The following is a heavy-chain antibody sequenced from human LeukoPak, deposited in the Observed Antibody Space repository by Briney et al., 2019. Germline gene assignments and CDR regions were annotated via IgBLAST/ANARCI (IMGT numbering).Heavy chain of an antibody. CDR1: GGSISSYY. CDR3: ARYYVWGSYQIATFDY. Sequence: SETLSLTCTVSGGSISSYYWSWIRQPLGKGLEWIGYIYYSGSTNYNPSLKSRVTISVDSSKNQFSLKLSSVTAADTAVYYCARYYVWGSYQIATFDYWGQGTLVTVSS. V-gene: IGHV4-59*08. D-gene: IGHD3-16*02. J-gene: IGHJ4*02. CDR2: IYYSGST.